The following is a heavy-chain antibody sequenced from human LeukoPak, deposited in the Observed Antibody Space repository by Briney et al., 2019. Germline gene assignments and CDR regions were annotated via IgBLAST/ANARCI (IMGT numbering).Heavy chain of an antibody. Sequence: GGSLRLSCAASGFTFSNHAMSWVRQAPGKGLDWVSDISGSGGSTYYADSVKGRFTISRDNSKNTLYLQMNSLRAEDTAVYYCAKDSGFSSSWQLGYWGQGTQVTVSS. D-gene: IGHD6-13*01. CDR1: GFTFSNHA. V-gene: IGHV3-23*01. CDR3: AKDSGFSSSWQLGY. J-gene: IGHJ4*02. CDR2: ISGSGGST.